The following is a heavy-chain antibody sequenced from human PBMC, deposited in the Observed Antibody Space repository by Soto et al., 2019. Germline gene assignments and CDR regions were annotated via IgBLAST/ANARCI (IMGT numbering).Heavy chain of an antibody. J-gene: IGHJ6*02. CDR2: IYYSGST. D-gene: IGHD3-10*01. CDR1: GGSSSRYY. V-gene: IGHV4-59*12. Sequence: LEPLSLTCSVAGGSSSRYYWSWILQPPGKGLEWIGYIYYSGSTNYNPSLKGRVTMSVDTSKNQFSLKLSSVTAADTAVYYCARGYYGSGSYYNSHFGYYYYGMDVWGQGTTVTVS. CDR3: ARGYYGSGSYYNSHFGYYYYGMDV.